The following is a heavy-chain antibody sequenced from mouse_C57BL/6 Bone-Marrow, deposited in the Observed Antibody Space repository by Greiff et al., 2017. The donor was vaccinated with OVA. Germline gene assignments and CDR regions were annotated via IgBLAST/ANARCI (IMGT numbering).Heavy chain of an antibody. D-gene: IGHD1-1*01. CDR3: SKGNSVVAYGDYFDY. V-gene: IGHV1-52*01. J-gene: IGHJ2*01. Sequence: VKLQQPGAELVRPGSSVKLSCKASGYTFTSYWMNWVKQRPIQGLEWIGNIDPSDSETHSNQKFKDKATLTVAKSSSTAYMQLSSLTSEDSAVYYGSKGNSVVAYGDYFDYWGQGTTLTVSS. CDR2: IDPSDSET. CDR1: GYTFTSYW.